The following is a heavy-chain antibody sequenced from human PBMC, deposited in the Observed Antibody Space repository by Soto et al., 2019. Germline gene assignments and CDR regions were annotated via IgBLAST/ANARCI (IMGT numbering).Heavy chain of an antibody. CDR1: GFTFSHYW. D-gene: IGHD3-3*01. J-gene: IGHJ4*02. Sequence: EVQLVESGGDLVQPGGFLRLSCATSGFTFSHYWMHWVRQVPGKGLVWVSRINSDGSSISYSDSVKGRFTISRDNAKNTLYLQMNSLRVEDTAVYYCARLPVDTITSLDYWGQGTLVTVSS. V-gene: IGHV3-74*01. CDR3: ARLPVDTITSLDY. CDR2: INSDGSSI.